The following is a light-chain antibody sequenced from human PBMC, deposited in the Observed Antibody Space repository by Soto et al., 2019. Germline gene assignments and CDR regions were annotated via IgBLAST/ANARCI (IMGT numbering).Light chain of an antibody. J-gene: IGKJ1*01. V-gene: IGKV1-5*03. CDR3: QHYNDYSVT. Sequence: DVQMTQSPSALSAFVGDKVTITCRASQNIYNWLAWYQQKPGKAPKLLIYKASNLESGVPMRFSGSGSGTEFTLTVSSLQPDDFATYYCQHYNDYSVTFGPGTKLEIK. CDR1: QNIYNW. CDR2: KAS.